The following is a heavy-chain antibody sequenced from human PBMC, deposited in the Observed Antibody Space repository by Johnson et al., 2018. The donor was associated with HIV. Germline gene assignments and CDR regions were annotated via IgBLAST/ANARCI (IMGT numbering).Heavy chain of an antibody. CDR3: ANSGLRTYYYDTGVHDVFDI. V-gene: IGHV3-30*02. J-gene: IGHJ3*02. CDR2: IRNDGSNT. CDR1: GFSFSSYG. Sequence: QEKLVESGGGVVQPGGSLRLSCAASGFSFSSYGMHWVRQAPGKGLEWVAFIRNDGSNTYYVDSVKGRFTISRDNSKNTLYLQMSSLRDEDTAVYYCANSGLRTYYYDTGVHDVFDIWGQGTMVTVSS. D-gene: IGHD3-22*01.